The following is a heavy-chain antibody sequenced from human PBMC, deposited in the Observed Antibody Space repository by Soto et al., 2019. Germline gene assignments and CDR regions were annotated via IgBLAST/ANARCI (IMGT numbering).Heavy chain of an antibody. V-gene: IGHV4-59*01. CDR2: IYYSGST. J-gene: IGHJ4*02. CDR3: ARARSAARNFDY. CDR1: GGSISSYY. Sequence: PSETLSLTCTVSGGSISSYYWSWIRQPPGKGLEWIGYIYYSGSTNYNPSLKSRVTISVDTSKNQFSLKLSSVTAADTAVYYCARARSAARNFDYWGQGTLVTVSS. D-gene: IGHD6-6*01.